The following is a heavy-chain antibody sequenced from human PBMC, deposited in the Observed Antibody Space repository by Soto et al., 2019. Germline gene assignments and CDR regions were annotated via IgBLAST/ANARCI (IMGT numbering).Heavy chain of an antibody. CDR2: IGGGGGST. Sequence: GGSLRLSCAASGFTFSSYAMSWVRQAPGKGLEWVSAIGGGGGSTYYADSVKGRFTNSSDNSKNTLDLQMNSLRAEDTAVYYCAKDLTGGSYRPNWFDPWGQGTLVTVSS. D-gene: IGHD3-16*02. CDR1: GFTFSSYA. CDR3: AKDLTGGSYRPNWFDP. J-gene: IGHJ5*02. V-gene: IGHV3-23*01.